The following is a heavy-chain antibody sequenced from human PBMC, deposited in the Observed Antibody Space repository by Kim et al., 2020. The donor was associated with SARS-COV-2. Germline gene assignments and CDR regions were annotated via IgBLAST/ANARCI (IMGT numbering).Heavy chain of an antibody. CDR2: IIPIFGTA. J-gene: IGHJ5*02. CDR3: ASTTVTTQGGWFDP. CDR1: GGTFSSYA. Sequence: SVKVSFKASGGTFSSYAISWVRQAPGQGLEWMGGIIPIFGTANYAQKFQGRVTITADESTSTAYMELSSLRSEDTAVYYCASTTVTTQGGWFDPWGQGTLVTVSS. D-gene: IGHD4-17*01. V-gene: IGHV1-69*13.